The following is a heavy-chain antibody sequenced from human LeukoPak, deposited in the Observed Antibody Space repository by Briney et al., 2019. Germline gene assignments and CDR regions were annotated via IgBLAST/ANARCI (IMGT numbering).Heavy chain of an antibody. D-gene: IGHD6-6*01. V-gene: IGHV3-74*01. Sequence: TGGSLRLSCAASGYTFGSYWMYWVRQAPGKGLVWVSRINNDGSSTIYADSVKGRFTISRDNAKNTLYLQMNSLRDDDTAVYYCAREPTYAVSIAARLGGMDVWGQGTTVTVSS. J-gene: IGHJ6*02. CDR2: INNDGSST. CDR1: GYTFGSYW. CDR3: AREPTYAVSIAARLGGMDV.